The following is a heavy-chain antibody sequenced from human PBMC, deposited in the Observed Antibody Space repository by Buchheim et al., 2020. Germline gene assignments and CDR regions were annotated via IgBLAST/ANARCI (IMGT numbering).Heavy chain of an antibody. CDR2: ISYDGSNK. D-gene: IGHD3-22*01. V-gene: IGHV3-30*04. CDR1: GFTFSSYA. CDR3: ARSTTMIAYYFDY. Sequence: QVQLVESGGGVVQPGRSLRLSCAASGFTFSSYAMHWVRQAPGKGLEWVAVISYDGSNKYYADSVKGRFTISRDNSKNTLSLQMNSLRAEDTAVYYCARSTTMIAYYFDYWGQGTL. J-gene: IGHJ4*02.